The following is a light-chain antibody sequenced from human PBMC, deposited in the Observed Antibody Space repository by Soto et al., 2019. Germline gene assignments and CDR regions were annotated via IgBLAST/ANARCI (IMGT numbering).Light chain of an antibody. CDR1: ETIFNW. V-gene: IGKV1-5*03. CDR2: KTS. Sequence: DIQMTQSPSTLSASVGDRVTITCRASETIFNWLAWYQKKPGKAPKLLIYKTSSLQDGVPSRFRGSGSGTEFSLTISRLQPDDFAHYYCQHHHTHPYTFGGGTSLEI. CDR3: QHHHTHPYT. J-gene: IGKJ4*01.